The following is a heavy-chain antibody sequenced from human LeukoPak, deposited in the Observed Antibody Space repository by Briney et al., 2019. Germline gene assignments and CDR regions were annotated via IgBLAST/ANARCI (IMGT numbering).Heavy chain of an antibody. J-gene: IGHJ6*02. Sequence: GSLRLSCAGSGFRVSGYGIQWVRQAPGKGLEWVAVISYDGSNKYYAESMRGRFTISRDNSKNTLYLQVDSLRAEDTALFYCARDPYGGYVSFSRGMDVWGQGTTVTVSS. CDR1: GFRVSGYG. CDR2: ISYDGSNK. V-gene: IGHV3-30*03. D-gene: IGHD5-12*01. CDR3: ARDPYGGYVSFSRGMDV.